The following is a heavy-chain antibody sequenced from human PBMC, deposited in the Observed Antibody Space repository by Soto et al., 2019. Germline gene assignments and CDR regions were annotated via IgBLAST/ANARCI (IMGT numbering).Heavy chain of an antibody. J-gene: IGHJ5*02. CDR3: AKLPEYSGSYGGIWFDP. V-gene: IGHV3-30*18. D-gene: IGHD1-26*01. CDR2: ISHDGSNK. CDR1: GFTFSSYG. Sequence: GALRLSCAASGFTFSSYGMHWVRQAPGKGLEWVAVISHDGSNKYYADSVKGRFTISRDNSKNTLYLQMNSLRAEDTAVYYCAKLPEYSGSYGGIWFDPWGQGTLVTVSS.